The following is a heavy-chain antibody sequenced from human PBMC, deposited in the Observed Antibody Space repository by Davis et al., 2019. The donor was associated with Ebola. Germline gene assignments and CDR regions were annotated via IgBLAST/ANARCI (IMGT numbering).Heavy chain of an antibody. J-gene: IGHJ4*02. V-gene: IGHV3-48*01. Sequence: PGGSLRLSCAASGFTFSSYSMNWVRQAPGKGLEWVSYISSSSSTIYYADSVKGRFTISRDNSKNTLYLQMNSLSAEDTAVYYCARDGPSAQVDFDCWGQGTLVTVSS. CDR1: GFTFSSYS. CDR3: ARDGPSAQVDFDC. D-gene: IGHD2-15*01. CDR2: ISSSSSTI.